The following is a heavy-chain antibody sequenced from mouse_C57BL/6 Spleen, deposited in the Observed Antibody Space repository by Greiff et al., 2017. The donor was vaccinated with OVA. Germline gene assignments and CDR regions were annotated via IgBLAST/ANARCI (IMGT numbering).Heavy chain of an antibody. CDR2: IDPNSGGT. CDR3: AREGYYGSSPYYYAMDY. J-gene: IGHJ4*01. Sequence: QVQLQQPGAELVKPGASVKLSCKASGYTFTSYWMHWVKQRPGRGIEWIGRIDPNSGGTKYNEKFKSKATLTVDKPSSTAYMQLSSLTSEDSAVYYCAREGYYGSSPYYYAMDYWGQGTSVTVSS. V-gene: IGHV1-72*01. D-gene: IGHD1-1*01. CDR1: GYTFTSYW.